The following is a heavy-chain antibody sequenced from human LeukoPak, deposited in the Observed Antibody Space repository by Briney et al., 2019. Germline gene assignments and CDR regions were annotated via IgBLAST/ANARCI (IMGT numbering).Heavy chain of an antibody. D-gene: IGHD3-10*01. CDR1: GFTFNNAW. Sequence: AGGSLRLSCAASGFTFNNAWMSWVRQAPGKGLEWVGRIKCKTDGGTTDYAAPVKGRFTISRGDSKNTLYLQMNSLKTEDTAVYYCTITPVLLWFGESRTNWFDPWGQGTLVTVSS. J-gene: IGHJ5*02. CDR3: TITPVLLWFGESRTNWFDP. V-gene: IGHV3-15*01. CDR2: IKCKTDGGTT.